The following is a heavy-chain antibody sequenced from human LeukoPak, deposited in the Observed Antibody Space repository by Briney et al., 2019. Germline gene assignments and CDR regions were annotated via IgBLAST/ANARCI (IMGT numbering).Heavy chain of an antibody. J-gene: IGHJ6*03. D-gene: IGHD6-25*01. CDR3: ARFAAGGSYYYYMDV. CDR1: GFTFRTYS. Sequence: GGSLRLSCAASGFTFRTYSMNWVRQPPGKGLEWVSNIGTSSTTIYYADSVKGRFTISRDNAKNSLYLQMNSLRADDTAVYYCARFAAGGSYYYYMDVWGKGTTVTVSS. V-gene: IGHV3-48*01. CDR2: IGTSSTTI.